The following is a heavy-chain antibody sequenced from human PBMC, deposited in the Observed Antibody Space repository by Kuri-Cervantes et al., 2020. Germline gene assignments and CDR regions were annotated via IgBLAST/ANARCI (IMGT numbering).Heavy chain of an antibody. V-gene: IGHV3-33*08. Sequence: GGSLRLSCAASGFTFSSYGVHWVRQAPGKGLEWVAVMWYDGSNKYYADSVKGRFTISRDNSKNTLYLQMNSLRAEDTAVYYCARDLEDYYYGMDVWGQGTTVTVSS. CDR1: GFTFSSYG. CDR3: ARDLEDYYYGMDV. D-gene: IGHD1-1*01. J-gene: IGHJ6*02. CDR2: MWYDGSNK.